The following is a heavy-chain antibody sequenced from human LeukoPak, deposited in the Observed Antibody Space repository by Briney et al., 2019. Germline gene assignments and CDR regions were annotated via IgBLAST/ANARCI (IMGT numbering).Heavy chain of an antibody. D-gene: IGHD3-10*01. V-gene: IGHV1-18*01. CDR3: ASAANGSGSYYNVHAFDI. J-gene: IGHJ3*02. CDR1: GYTFTSYG. Sequence: GASVKVSCKASGYTFTSYGISWVRQAPGQGLEWMGWISAYNGNTDYAQKLQGRVTMTTDTSTSTAYMELRSLRSDDTAVYYCASAANGSGSYYNVHAFDIWGQGTMVTVSS. CDR2: ISAYNGNT.